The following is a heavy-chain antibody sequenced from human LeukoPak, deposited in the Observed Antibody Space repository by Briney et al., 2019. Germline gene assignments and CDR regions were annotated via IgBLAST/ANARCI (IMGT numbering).Heavy chain of an antibody. CDR2: IIPTFATA. CDR1: GGTFSSYA. CDR3: ARGPITTRSHFDY. D-gene: IGHD3-22*01. Sequence: SVKVSCKASGGTFSSYAISWVRQAPGQGLEWMGGIIPTFATANYAQKFQGRVTITADESTSTAYMELSSLRSEDTAVYYCARGPITTRSHFDYWGQGTLVTVSS. J-gene: IGHJ4*02. V-gene: IGHV1-69*13.